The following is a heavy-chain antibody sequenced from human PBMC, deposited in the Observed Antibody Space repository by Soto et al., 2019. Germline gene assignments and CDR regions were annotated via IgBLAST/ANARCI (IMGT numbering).Heavy chain of an antibody. D-gene: IGHD3-22*01. J-gene: IGHJ4*02. CDR2: IYPADSDT. CDR1: GYSFTNSW. CDR3: ARGTFYYDSHAYYGY. Sequence: GESLKISCKGSGYSFTNSWIAWVRQMPGKGLEWMGLIYPADSDTNYSPSFQGQVSISADKSTNTAYLQWSSLRAEDTAVYYCARGTFYYDSHAYYGYWGQGTVVTVSS. V-gene: IGHV5-51*01.